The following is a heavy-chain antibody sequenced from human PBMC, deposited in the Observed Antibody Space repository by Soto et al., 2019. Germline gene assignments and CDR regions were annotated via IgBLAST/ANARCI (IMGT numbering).Heavy chain of an antibody. J-gene: IGHJ4*02. D-gene: IGHD6-6*01. CDR2: IKSITDGGTT. CDR3: TTGSTSTKNY. Sequence: EVQLVESGGDLVKPGGSLRLSCAASGFIFSNAWMSWVRQAPGKGLEWVGRIKSITDGGTTDYTSPVRGRFTISRDDSKITLYLQMNSLKTEDTAVYYCTTGSTSTKNYWGQGTLVTVSS. V-gene: IGHV3-15*01. CDR1: GFIFSNAW.